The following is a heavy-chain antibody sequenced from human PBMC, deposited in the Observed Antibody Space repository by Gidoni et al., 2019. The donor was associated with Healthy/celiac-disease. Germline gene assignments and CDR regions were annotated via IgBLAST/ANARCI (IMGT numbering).Heavy chain of an antibody. Sequence: QITLKESGPTLVKPTQTLTLTCTFSGFSLSTSGVGVGWIRQPPGKALEWLALIYWDDDKRYSPSLKSRLTITKDTSKNQVVLTMTNIDPVDTATYYCAYSLYGDYNYWGQGTLVTVSS. D-gene: IGHD4-17*01. CDR3: AYSLYGDYNY. CDR1: GFSLSTSGVG. J-gene: IGHJ4*02. V-gene: IGHV2-5*02. CDR2: IYWDDDK.